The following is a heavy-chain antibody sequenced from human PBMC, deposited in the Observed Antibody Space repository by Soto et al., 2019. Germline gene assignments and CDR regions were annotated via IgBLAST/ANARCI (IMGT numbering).Heavy chain of an antibody. D-gene: IGHD3-10*01. V-gene: IGHV4-31*03. CDR3: ASGELLSPRHYGMDV. CDR2: IYYSGST. Sequence: QVQLQESGPGLVKPSQTLSLTCTVSGGSISSGGYYWSWIRQHPGKGLEWIGYIYYSGSTYYNPSLKSRVTISVDPSKKQFSQKLRSVTAADTAVYYCASGELLSPRHYGMDVWGQGTTVTVSS. J-gene: IGHJ6*02. CDR1: GGSISSGGYY.